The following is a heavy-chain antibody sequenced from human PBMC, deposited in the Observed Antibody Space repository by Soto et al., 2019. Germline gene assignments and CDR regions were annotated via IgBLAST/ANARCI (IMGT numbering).Heavy chain of an antibody. V-gene: IGHV1-46*01. CDR1: GYTFTSHH. CDR2: INPSDDNT. Sequence: ASVKVSCKASGYTFTSHHMHWVRQAPGQGLEWMGIINPSDDNTNYAQKFQGRVTITADKSTSTAYMELSSLRSEDTAVYYCASRGPLDAFDIWGQGTMVTVSS. CDR3: ASRGPLDAFDI. J-gene: IGHJ3*02.